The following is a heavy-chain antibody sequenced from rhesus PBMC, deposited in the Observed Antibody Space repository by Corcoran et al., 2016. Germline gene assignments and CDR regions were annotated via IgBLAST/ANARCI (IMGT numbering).Heavy chain of an antibody. Sequence: QVQMQESGPGLLKPSATRSLTFAGSGGSLLDSYFWQWMRPPPGKGLEWSGNIHGNSESTDYNPALKSRVTISKDTSKNQVFLKVNSVTAADTAVYYCARGSSGSFDYWGQGVLVTVSS. D-gene: IGHD6-31*01. CDR3: ARGSSGSFDY. J-gene: IGHJ4*01. CDR1: GGSLLDSYF. V-gene: IGHV4S9*01. CDR2: IHGNSEST.